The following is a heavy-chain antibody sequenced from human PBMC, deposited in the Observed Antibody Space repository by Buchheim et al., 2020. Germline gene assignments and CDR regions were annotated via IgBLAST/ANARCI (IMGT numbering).Heavy chain of an antibody. Sequence: EVQLVESGGGLVQPGGSLRLSCAASGFTFSSYEMHWVRQAPGKGLEWGSYIRSSGSIIYYDDSVKGRFTISRDNAKNSLYLQMNSLRAEDTAIYYCARGGDDYSSSFDFDYWGQGTL. CDR1: GFTFSSYE. V-gene: IGHV3-48*03. CDR2: IRSSGSII. J-gene: IGHJ4*02. CDR3: ARGGDDYSSSFDFDY. D-gene: IGHD6-6*01.